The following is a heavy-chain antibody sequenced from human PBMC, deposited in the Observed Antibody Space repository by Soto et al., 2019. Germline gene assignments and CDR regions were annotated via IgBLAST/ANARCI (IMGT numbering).Heavy chain of an antibody. CDR3: ARDNGSSRFPVDYYDSSGEYWYFDL. V-gene: IGHV1-69*13. D-gene: IGHD3-22*01. CDR1: GGTFSSYA. CDR2: IIPIFGTA. Sequence: ASVKVSCKASGGTFSSYAISWVRQAPGQGLEWMGGIIPIFGTANYAQKFQGRVTITADESTSTAYMELSSLRSEDTAVYYCARDNGSSRFPVDYYDSSGEYWYFDLWGRGTLVTVSS. J-gene: IGHJ2*01.